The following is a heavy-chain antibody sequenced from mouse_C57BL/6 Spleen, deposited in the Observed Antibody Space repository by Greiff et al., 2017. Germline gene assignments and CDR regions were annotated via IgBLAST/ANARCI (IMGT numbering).Heavy chain of an antibody. D-gene: IGHD2-1*01. CDR3: ARPCNFDWYFDV. V-gene: IGHV1-55*01. CDR1: GYTFTSYW. Sequence: QVHVKQPGAELVKPGASVKMSCKASGYTFTSYWITWVKQRPGQGLEWIGDIYPGSGSTNYNEKFKSKATLTVDTSSSTAYMQLSSLASEDSAVCYCARPCNFDWYFDVWGTGATVTVAS. CDR2: IYPGSGST. J-gene: IGHJ1*03.